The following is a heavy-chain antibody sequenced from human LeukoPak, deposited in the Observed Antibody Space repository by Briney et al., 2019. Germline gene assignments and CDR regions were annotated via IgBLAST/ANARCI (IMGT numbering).Heavy chain of an antibody. J-gene: IGHJ4*02. CDR2: INPNSGGT. Sequence: ASVKVSCKASGYTFPGYYMHWVRQAPGQGLEWMGWINPNSGGTNYAQKFQGRVTMTRDTSISTAYMELSRLRSDDTAVYYCARGDDFWSGYFDYWGQGTLVTVSS. D-gene: IGHD3-3*01. CDR3: ARGDDFWSGYFDY. CDR1: GYTFPGYY. V-gene: IGHV1-2*02.